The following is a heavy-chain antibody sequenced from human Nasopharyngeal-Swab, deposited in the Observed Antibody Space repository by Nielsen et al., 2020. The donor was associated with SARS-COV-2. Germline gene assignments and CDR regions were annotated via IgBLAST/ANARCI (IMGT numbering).Heavy chain of an antibody. Sequence: GESLKISCAASGFTFSSYGMHWVRQAPGKGLEWVAVISYDGSNKYYADSVKGRFTISRDNSKNTLYLQMNSLRAEDTAVYYCAKDPLYSGYDLRYYFDYRGQGTLVTVSS. CDR2: ISYDGSNK. J-gene: IGHJ4*02. V-gene: IGHV3-30*18. CDR3: AKDPLYSGYDLRYYFDY. D-gene: IGHD5-12*01. CDR1: GFTFSSYG.